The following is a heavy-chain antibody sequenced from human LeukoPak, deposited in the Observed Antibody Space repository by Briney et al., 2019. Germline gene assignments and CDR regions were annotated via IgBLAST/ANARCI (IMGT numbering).Heavy chain of an antibody. CDR3: VRRHDY. V-gene: IGHV3-53*01. J-gene: IGHJ4*02. Sequence: GGSLRLSCVASGFDVSDNFMIWVRQAPGQGLEWISIIYASGGAYHAESVKGRFSAFRDTSKNTIFLQMNNLRAGDTAMYYCVRRHDYWGQGSLVTVS. CDR1: GFDVSDNF. CDR2: IYASGGA.